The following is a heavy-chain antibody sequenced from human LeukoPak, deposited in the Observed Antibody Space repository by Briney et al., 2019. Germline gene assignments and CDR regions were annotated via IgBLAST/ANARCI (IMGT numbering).Heavy chain of an antibody. D-gene: IGHD1-26*01. CDR1: GFTVSSNY. J-gene: IGHJ5*02. CDR3: ARHVGATTWFDP. Sequence: GSLRLSSAASGFTVSSNYMSWVRQAPGKGLEWVSVIYSGGNTYYADSVKGRFTISRDNSKNTLYLQMNSLRAEDTAVYYCARHVGATTWFDPWGQGTLVTVSS. CDR2: IYSGGNT. V-gene: IGHV3-53*01.